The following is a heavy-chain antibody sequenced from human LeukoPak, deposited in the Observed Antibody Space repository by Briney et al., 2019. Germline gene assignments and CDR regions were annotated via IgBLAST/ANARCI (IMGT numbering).Heavy chain of an antibody. CDR1: GVSISNYD. CDR2: IYYSGST. J-gene: IGHJ6*03. CDR3: AREGRYRYGYNEYHSYMDI. D-gene: IGHD5-24*01. V-gene: IGHV4-59*01. Sequence: SETLSLTCTVSGVSISNYDWSWIRQPAGKGLEWIGYIYYSGSTNYNPSLKSRVTISVDTSSNQFSLKLSSVTAAETAVYYCAREGRYRYGYNEYHSYMDIWGKGTTVTVSS.